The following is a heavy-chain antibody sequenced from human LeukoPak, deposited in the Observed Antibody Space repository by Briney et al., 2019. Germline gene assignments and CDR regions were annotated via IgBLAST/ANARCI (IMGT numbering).Heavy chain of an antibody. CDR3: ARRYDFWSGFPNYYFDS. CDR1: GGTISTSSYY. D-gene: IGHD3-3*01. CDR2: IYYTGSA. Sequence: PSETLSLTCNVSGGTISTSSYYWGWFRQPPGKGLEWIGNIYYTGSAYYNPSLKSRVTISIDTSKNHFSLKLTSVTAADAAVYYCARRYDFWSGFPNYYFDSWGQGTLVTVSS. J-gene: IGHJ4*02. V-gene: IGHV4-39*02.